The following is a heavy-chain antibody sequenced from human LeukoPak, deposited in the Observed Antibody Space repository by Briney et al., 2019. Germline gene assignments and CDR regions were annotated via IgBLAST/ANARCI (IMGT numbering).Heavy chain of an antibody. V-gene: IGHV4-59*01. Sequence: PSETLSLTCTVSGGSISSYYWSWIRQPPGRGLEWIGSIHYSGSTSYNPSLKSRVSISVDTSKNQFSLKLSSVTAADTAVYYCARDSEEEMATIFDYWGQGTLVTVSS. CDR1: GGSISSYY. J-gene: IGHJ4*02. D-gene: IGHD5-24*01. CDR3: ARDSEEEMATIFDY. CDR2: IHYSGST.